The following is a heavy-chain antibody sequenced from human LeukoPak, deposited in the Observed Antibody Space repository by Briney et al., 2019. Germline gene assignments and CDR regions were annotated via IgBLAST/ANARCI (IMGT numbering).Heavy chain of an antibody. J-gene: IGHJ6*02. Sequence: SETLSLTYTVSGGSISSGGYYWSWIRQHPGKGLEWIGYIYYSGSTYYNPSLKSRVTISVDTSKNQFSLKLSSVTAADTAVYYCARADSSGYYYDVYYYGMDVWGQGTTVTVSS. D-gene: IGHD3-22*01. CDR2: IYYSGST. CDR1: GGSISSGGYY. CDR3: ARADSSGYYYDVYYYGMDV. V-gene: IGHV4-31*03.